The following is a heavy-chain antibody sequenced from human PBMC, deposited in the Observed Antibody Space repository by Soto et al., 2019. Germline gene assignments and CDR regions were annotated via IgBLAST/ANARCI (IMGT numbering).Heavy chain of an antibody. CDR1: GYTFTRSG. V-gene: IGHV1-18*01. Sequence: QVQLVQSGAEVKKPGASVKVSCKASGYTFTRSGISWVRQAPGQGPEWMGWISSYNGDTNYAQTFQGRVTMTTDTATSTAYMELRSLRSDDTAVYYCAGERVAPYYYNGMDVWGQGTPVTVSS. CDR3: AGERVAPYYYNGMDV. J-gene: IGHJ6*02. CDR2: ISSYNGDT. D-gene: IGHD3-3*01.